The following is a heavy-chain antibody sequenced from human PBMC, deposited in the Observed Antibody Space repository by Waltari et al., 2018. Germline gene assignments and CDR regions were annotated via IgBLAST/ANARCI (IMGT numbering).Heavy chain of an antibody. CDR2: INPSGDTT. J-gene: IGHJ4*02. V-gene: IGHV1-46*01. CDR1: GFTFTSYY. D-gene: IGHD6-6*01. CDR3: ARGSGRPDFDY. Sequence: QVQLVQSVAEVKKPGASVKVSCKASGFTFTSYYIHWLRQAPGQGLEWMGLINPSGDTTTFAQKFQGGVTLTKDTSTTTIYMELTSLRSEDTAVYFCARGSGRPDFDYWGQGTLVTVSS.